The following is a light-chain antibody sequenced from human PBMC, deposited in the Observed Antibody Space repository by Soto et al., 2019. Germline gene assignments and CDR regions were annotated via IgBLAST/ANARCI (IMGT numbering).Light chain of an antibody. V-gene: IGKV1-9*01. CDR2: AAS. CDR3: QQVNNHPHT. CDR1: QGLSSY. Sequence: DIQVTQSPSTLPGSVGDRGTITCRASQGLSSYLAWYQQKPGKAPKLLIYAASTLQSGVPSRFSGSGSETDFTPTLSSLQPEDFATHYSQQVNNHPHTFGGGTKVDIK. J-gene: IGKJ4*01.